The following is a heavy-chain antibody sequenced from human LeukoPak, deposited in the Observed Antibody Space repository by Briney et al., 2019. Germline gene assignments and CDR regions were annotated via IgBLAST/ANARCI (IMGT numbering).Heavy chain of an antibody. V-gene: IGHV4-34*01. D-gene: IGHD2-2*01. CDR3: ARRPLGYCSSTSCPTPYYFDY. CDR1: GGSFSGYY. CDR2: INLSGST. J-gene: IGHJ4*02. Sequence: SETLCLTCAVYGGSFSGYYWSWIRQPPGKGLEWIGEINLSGSTNYNPSLKSRVTISAVTSKTQFSLKLSSVTAAATAVYYCARRPLGYCSSTSCPTPYYFDYWGQGTLVTVSS.